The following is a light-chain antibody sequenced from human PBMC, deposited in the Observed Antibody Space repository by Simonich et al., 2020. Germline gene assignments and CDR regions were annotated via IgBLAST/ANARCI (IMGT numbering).Light chain of an antibody. Sequence: EIVLTQSPGTLSLSPGERATLSCRASQSVSSSYLAWYQQKPGLAPRRLIYDASSRATGIPDRFSGSGSGTDFTLTISRLEPEDFAVYYCQQYGSSRTFGQGTKVEIK. J-gene: IGKJ1*01. CDR3: QQYGSSRT. V-gene: IGKV3D-20*01. CDR2: DAS. CDR1: QSVSSSY.